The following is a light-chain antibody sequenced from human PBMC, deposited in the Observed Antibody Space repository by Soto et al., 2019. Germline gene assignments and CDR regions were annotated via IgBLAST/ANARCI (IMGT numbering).Light chain of an antibody. Sequence: DIQMTQSPSSLSASVGDRVSITCRASQSIGNFLSWYQKKPGKAPKLLIYTASSLHIGVPARFSGSGSGTEFTLTISSLQPEDFATYYCQQSYSTPRVTFGQGTRLEI. J-gene: IGKJ5*01. CDR3: QQSYSTPRVT. V-gene: IGKV1-39*01. CDR1: QSIGNF. CDR2: TAS.